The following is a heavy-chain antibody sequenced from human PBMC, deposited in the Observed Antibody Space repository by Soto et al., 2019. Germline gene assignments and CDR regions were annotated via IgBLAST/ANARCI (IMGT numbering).Heavy chain of an antibody. V-gene: IGHV1-3*01. J-gene: IGHJ3*02. Sequence: QVQLVQSGAEVKKPGASVKVSCKASGYTFTSYAMHWVRQAPGQRLEWMGWINAGNGNTKYSQKFQGSATITRETSASTAYMELSSLRSEDTAVYYGARDNYYDSSGFHAFDIWGQGTMVTVSS. CDR3: ARDNYYDSSGFHAFDI. D-gene: IGHD3-22*01. CDR2: INAGNGNT. CDR1: GYTFTSYA.